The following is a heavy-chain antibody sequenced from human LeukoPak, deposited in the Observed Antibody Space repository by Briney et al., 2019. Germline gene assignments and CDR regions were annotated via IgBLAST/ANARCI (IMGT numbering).Heavy chain of an antibody. CDR3: AREEDYYGSGSSFDY. D-gene: IGHD3-10*01. CDR2: IIPILGIA. Sequence: ASVKVSCKASGGTFSSYTISWVRQAPGQGLEWMGRIIPILGIANYAQKFQGRVTITADKSTSTAYMELSSLRSEDTAAYYCAREEDYYGSGSSFDYWGQGTLVTVSS. CDR1: GGTFSSYT. J-gene: IGHJ4*02. V-gene: IGHV1-69*04.